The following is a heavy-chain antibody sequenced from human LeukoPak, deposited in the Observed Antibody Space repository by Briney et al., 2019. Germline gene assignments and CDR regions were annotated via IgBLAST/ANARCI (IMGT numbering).Heavy chain of an antibody. Sequence: GGSLRLSCAASGFTFSSYAMRWVRQAPGKGLEWVAVISYDGSNKYYADSVKGRFTISRDNSKNTLYLQMNSLRAEDTAVYYCASLTIGIAVAGTSVDYWGQGTLVTDSS. V-gene: IGHV3-30*04. CDR2: ISYDGSNK. CDR3: ASLTIGIAVAGTSVDY. J-gene: IGHJ4*02. D-gene: IGHD6-19*01. CDR1: GFTFSSYA.